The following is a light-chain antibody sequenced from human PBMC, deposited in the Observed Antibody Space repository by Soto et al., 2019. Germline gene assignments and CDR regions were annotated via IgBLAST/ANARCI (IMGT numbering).Light chain of an antibody. Sequence: EIVMTQSPATLSVSPGEGATLSCRASQSVSSSYLAWYQQKPGQAPRLLIYGASSRATGIPDRFSDSGSGTDFTLTIIRLEPEDFPVYYCQPSGISGTFCQGTNVDIK. V-gene: IGKV3-20*01. J-gene: IGKJ1*01. CDR1: QSVSSSY. CDR3: QPSGISGT. CDR2: GAS.